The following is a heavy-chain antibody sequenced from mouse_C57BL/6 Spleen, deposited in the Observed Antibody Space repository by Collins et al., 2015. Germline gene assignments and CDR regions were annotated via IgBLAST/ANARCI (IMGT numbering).Heavy chain of an antibody. V-gene: IGHV1-43*01. CDR3: ARSGDSGAMDY. Sequence: EVKLQQSGPELVKPGASVKISCKASGYSFTGYYMHWVKQSSEKSLEWIGEINPSTGGTSYNQKFKSKATLTVDKSSSTAYMQLKSLTSEDPAVYYCARSGDSGAMDYWGQGTSFTVSS. J-gene: IGHJ4*01. CDR1: GYSFTGYY. CDR2: INPSTGGT.